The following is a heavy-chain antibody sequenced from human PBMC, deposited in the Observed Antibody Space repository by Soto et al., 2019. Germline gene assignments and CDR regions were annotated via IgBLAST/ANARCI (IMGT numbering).Heavy chain of an antibody. CDR2: IIPIFGTA. CDR1: GGTFSSYA. D-gene: IGHD5-18*01. CDR3: ARDLAQLWLLVY. Sequence: SVKVSCKASGGTFSSYAISWVRQAPGQGLEWMGGIIPIFGTANYAQKFQGRVTITADESTSTAYMELSSLRSEDTAVYYCARDLAQLWLLVYWGQGTRVTVSS. J-gene: IGHJ4*02. V-gene: IGHV1-69*13.